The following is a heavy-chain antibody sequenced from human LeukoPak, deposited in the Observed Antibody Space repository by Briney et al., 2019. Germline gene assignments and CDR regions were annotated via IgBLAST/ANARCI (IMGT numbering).Heavy chain of an antibody. D-gene: IGHD5-18*01. CDR1: GYSFTAYY. CDR3: ARTLPWRYSYGTYYFDY. Sequence: ASVKVSCKTSGYSFTAYYIHWVRQAPGQGLEWMGWINPNSGGTNYAQKFQGRVTMTRDTSISTAYMELSRLRSDDTAVYYCARTLPWRYSYGTYYFDYWGQGTLVTVSS. V-gene: IGHV1-2*02. CDR2: INPNSGGT. J-gene: IGHJ4*02.